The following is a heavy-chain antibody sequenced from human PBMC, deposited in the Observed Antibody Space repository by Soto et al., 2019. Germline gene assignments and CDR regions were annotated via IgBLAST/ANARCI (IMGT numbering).Heavy chain of an antibody. J-gene: IGHJ4*02. CDR1: GFTFSSYS. D-gene: IGHD7-27*01. V-gene: IGHV3-64*04. Sequence: GGSLRLSCSASGFTFSSYSMHWVRQAPGKGLEWVSAISSSGGSTYYADSVRGRFTISRDNSKNTLYLQMNSLRVEDTAIYYCAKAWGIDYWGQGTLVTVSS. CDR3: AKAWGIDY. CDR2: ISSSGGST.